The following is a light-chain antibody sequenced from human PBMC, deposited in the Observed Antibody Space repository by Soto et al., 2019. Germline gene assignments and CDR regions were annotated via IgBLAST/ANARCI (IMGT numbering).Light chain of an antibody. Sequence: EIVLTHSPDTLSLSPGERATLSCRASQGVRSNFLTWYQQKPGQAPRLLIFGTSNRATGIPDRFSGSGSGTDFTLTISRLEPEDFAVYYCQYYATSSWTFGQGTKVEIK. CDR2: GTS. J-gene: IGKJ1*01. CDR1: QGVRSNF. CDR3: QYYATSSWT. V-gene: IGKV3-20*01.